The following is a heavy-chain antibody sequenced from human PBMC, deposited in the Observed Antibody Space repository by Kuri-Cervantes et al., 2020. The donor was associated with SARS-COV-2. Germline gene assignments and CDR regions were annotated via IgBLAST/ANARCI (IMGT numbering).Heavy chain of an antibody. CDR1: GFTFSDYY. V-gene: IGHV3-11*01. Sequence: GESLKISCAASGFTFSDYYMSWIRQAPGKGLEWVSYISSSGSTIYYADSVKGRFTISRDNAKNSLYLQMNSLRAEDTAVYYCAKAEYYYDSSGYPDYWGQGTLVTVSS. CDR3: AKAEYYYDSSGYPDY. CDR2: ISSSGSTI. J-gene: IGHJ4*02. D-gene: IGHD3-22*01.